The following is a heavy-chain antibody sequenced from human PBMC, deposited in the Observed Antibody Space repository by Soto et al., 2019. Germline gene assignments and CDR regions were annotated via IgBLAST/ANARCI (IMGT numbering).Heavy chain of an antibody. CDR1: GGSISSSNW. CDR2: IYHSGST. J-gene: IGHJ4*02. D-gene: IGHD5-18*01. V-gene: IGHV4-4*02. Sequence: QVQLQESGPGLVKPSGTLSLTCAVSGGSISSSNWWSWVRQPPGKGLEWIGQIYHSGSTLYNPSLKRRVTISVDKSKNHFSLKVSSVTAADTAVYYCATEGYSYGYVVYWGQGSLVTVSS. CDR3: ATEGYSYGYVVY.